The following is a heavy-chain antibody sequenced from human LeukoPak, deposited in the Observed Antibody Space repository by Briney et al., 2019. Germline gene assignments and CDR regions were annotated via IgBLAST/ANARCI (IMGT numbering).Heavy chain of an antibody. V-gene: IGHV3-21*05. J-gene: IGHJ6*02. CDR2: ISSSGSYI. Sequence: GGSLRLSCAASGFTFRSYIMNWVRQAPGKGLDWVSFISSSGSYIYYADSVKGRFTISRDNAKNSLYLQMNSLRAEDTAVYYCARDGVTDYGVRYYYYGMDVWGQGTMVTVSS. D-gene: IGHD4-17*01. CDR1: GFTFRSYI. CDR3: ARDGVTDYGVRYYYYGMDV.